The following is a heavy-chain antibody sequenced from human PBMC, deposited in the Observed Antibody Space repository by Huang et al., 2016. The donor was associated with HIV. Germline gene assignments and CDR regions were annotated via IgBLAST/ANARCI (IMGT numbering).Heavy chain of an antibody. Sequence: QVRLEQWGPNLLKPSDTLSLKCAVYGGSFSDYFWTWIRQSPVKGLEGSGEVNHRGSATHHPSLRSRGSMSVDSSKNQFYLNLTSVTAADTAVYFCARPKMTATPSDSSWSYFDFWGRGTPVTVSS. CDR2: VNHRGSA. D-gene: IGHD3-10*01. CDR1: GGSFSDYF. CDR3: ARPKMTATPSDSSWSYFDF. V-gene: IGHV4-34*01. J-gene: IGHJ4*02.